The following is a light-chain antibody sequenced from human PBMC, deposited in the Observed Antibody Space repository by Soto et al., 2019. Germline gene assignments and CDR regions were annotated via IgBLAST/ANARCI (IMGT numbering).Light chain of an antibody. CDR1: QSIGIY. Sequence: DIQMTQSPSSLSASVGDRVTISCRAGQSIGIYLNWYQQKAGRAPKLLIHTTSSLQSGVPSRFSGSGSGTDFTLTISGLQPEEFATYYCQHYYSAPTFGQGTRLEIK. V-gene: IGKV1-39*01. CDR2: TTS. CDR3: QHYYSAPT. J-gene: IGKJ5*01.